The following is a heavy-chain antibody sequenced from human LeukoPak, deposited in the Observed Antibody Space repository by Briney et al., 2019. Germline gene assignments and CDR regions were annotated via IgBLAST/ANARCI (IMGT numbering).Heavy chain of an antibody. CDR2: IHSGGST. J-gene: IGHJ4*02. CDR3: VRGDYGDYTLFDY. V-gene: IGHV3-53*01. Sequence: GGSLRLSCAASGFTVSSNYMSWVRQAPGKGLEWVSVIHSGGSTYYADSVKGRFTISRDNSKNTLYLQMNSLRAEDTAVYYCVRGDYGDYTLFDYWGQGTLVTVSS. D-gene: IGHD4-17*01. CDR1: GFTVSSNY.